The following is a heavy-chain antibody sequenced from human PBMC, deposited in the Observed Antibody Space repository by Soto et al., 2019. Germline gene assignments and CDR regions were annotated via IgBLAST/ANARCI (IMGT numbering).Heavy chain of an antibody. CDR1: GGSITTGGRY. CDR2: IYYSGNT. J-gene: IGHJ3*02. Sequence: QVRLQEWGPGLVKPSQTLSLKCSVSGGSITTGGRYWSWIRQLPGKGLEWIGDIYYSGNTYYNASIKSRVTISVEAAKNQFSLKLSSVTAADTAVYYWAQALVFTGGDGFDIWGQGRLVTVSS. D-gene: IGHD1-1*01. V-gene: IGHV4-31*02. CDR3: AQALVFTGGDGFDI.